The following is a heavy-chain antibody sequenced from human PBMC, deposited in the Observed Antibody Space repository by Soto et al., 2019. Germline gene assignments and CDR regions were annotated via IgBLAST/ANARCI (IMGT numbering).Heavy chain of an antibody. CDR3: AREVGATSPLSRMDV. J-gene: IGHJ6*02. D-gene: IGHD1-26*01. CDR1: GFTFSSYS. V-gene: IGHV3-48*02. Sequence: GGALRVSCAASGFTFSSYSMYWVRQAPGKGLEWVSYISSSSSTIYYADSVKGRFTISRDNAKNSLYLQMNSLRDEDTAVYCCAREVGATSPLSRMDVWGQGTTVTVSS. CDR2: ISSSSSTI.